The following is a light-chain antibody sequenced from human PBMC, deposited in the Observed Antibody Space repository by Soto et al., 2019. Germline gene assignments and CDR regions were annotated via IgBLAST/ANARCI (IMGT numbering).Light chain of an antibody. CDR1: QRLLNRNGYNY. J-gene: IGKJ1*01. CDR2: MTS. Sequence: DIVLTQSPLSLPVSPGEPASISCRSSQRLLNRNGYNYLDWFVQKPGQSPQLLIYMTSNRSPGVPDRFSGSGSGTDFTLKISRVEAEDVGVDYCMQPLHTPWKFGQGNKVEIQ. CDR3: MQPLHTPWK. V-gene: IGKV2-28*01.